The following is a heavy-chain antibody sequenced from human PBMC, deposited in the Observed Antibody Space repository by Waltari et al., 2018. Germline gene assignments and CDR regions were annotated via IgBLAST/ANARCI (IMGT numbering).Heavy chain of an antibody. CDR1: GFTFSSQA. J-gene: IGHJ5*02. V-gene: IGHV3-30*01. D-gene: IGHD3-9*01. CDR2: ISYDGSNK. CDR3: ARPDYDILGFDP. Sequence: QVQLVESGGGVVQPGRSLRLSCAASGFTFSSQAIHWVRQAPGKGLEWVAVISYDGSNKYYADSVKGRFTISRDNSKNTLYLQMNSLRAEDTAVYYCARPDYDILGFDPWGQGTLVTVSS.